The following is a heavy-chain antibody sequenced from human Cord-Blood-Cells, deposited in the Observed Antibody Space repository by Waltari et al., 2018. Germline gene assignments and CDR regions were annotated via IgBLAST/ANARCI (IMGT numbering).Heavy chain of an antibody. D-gene: IGHD2-2*03. Sequence: QVQLQESGPGLVKPSETLSLTCPVSGYSISSGYYWGWIRQPPGMGLEWIGSIYHSGSTYYNPSLKSRVTISVDTSKNQFSLKLSSVTAADTAVYYCARERDGYCSSTSCNWFDPWGQGTLVTVSS. CDR3: ARERDGYCSSTSCNWFDP. V-gene: IGHV4-38-2*02. J-gene: IGHJ5*02. CDR1: GYSISSGYY. CDR2: IYHSGST.